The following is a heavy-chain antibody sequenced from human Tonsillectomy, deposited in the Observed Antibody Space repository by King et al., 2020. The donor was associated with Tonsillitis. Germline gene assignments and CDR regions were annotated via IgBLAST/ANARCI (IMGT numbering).Heavy chain of an antibody. CDR2: ISAYNGNT. CDR1: GYTFTSYG. J-gene: IGHJ3*02. CDR3: ARELSITSSGWPGDAFDI. D-gene: IGHD6-19*01. V-gene: IGHV1-18*01. Sequence: QLVQSGAEVKKPGASVKVSCKASGYTFTSYGISWVRQAPGQGLEWMGWISAYNGNTNYAQKLQGRVTMTTDTSTSTAYMELRSLRSDDTAVYYCARELSITSSGWPGDAFDIWGQGTMVTVSS.